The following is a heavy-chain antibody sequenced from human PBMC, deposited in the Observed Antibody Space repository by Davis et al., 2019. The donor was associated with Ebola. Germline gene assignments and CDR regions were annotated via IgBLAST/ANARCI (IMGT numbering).Heavy chain of an antibody. V-gene: IGHV1-18*01. D-gene: IGHD2-2*01. J-gene: IGHJ4*02. Sequence: AASVKVSCKASGYTFTSYGISWVRQAPGQGLEWMGWISAYNGNTNYAHKLQGRVTMTTDTSTSTAYMELRSLRSDDTAVYYCARSYCSSTSCYAASVFDYWGQGTLVTVSS. CDR2: ISAYNGNT. CDR1: GYTFTSYG. CDR3: ARSYCSSTSCYAASVFDY.